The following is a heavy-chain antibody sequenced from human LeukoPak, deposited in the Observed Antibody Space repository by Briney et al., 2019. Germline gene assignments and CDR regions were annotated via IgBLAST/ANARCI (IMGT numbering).Heavy chain of an antibody. Sequence: SQTLSLTCAISGDSVSRAGTAWSWIRQSPSRGLEWLGRTYYRSKWYNDYAVSVKSRISINPDTSKNQFSLQLNSVTPEDTAVYYCVRGQRDTNLYYYGMHVWGQGTTVTVSS. CDR1: GDSVSRAGTA. CDR2: TYYRSKWYN. D-gene: IGHD2-8*01. CDR3: VRGQRDTNLYYYGMHV. V-gene: IGHV6-1*01. J-gene: IGHJ6*02.